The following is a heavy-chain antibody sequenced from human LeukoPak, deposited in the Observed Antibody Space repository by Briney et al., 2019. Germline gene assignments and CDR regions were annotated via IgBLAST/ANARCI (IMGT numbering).Heavy chain of an antibody. CDR1: GGSLSGHY. J-gene: IGHJ3*01. Sequence: SETLSLTCTVSGGSLSGHYWRWIRQPPGKRLEWIGYVAYSGRTKYNHSLQSRVTISTETSKSQFSLKLTSVTSADTAVYSCARLLDNDISGDPDTFDVWGQGTTVIVSS. V-gene: IGHV4-59*11. D-gene: IGHD3-22*01. CDR2: VAYSGRT. CDR3: ARLLDNDISGDPDTFDV.